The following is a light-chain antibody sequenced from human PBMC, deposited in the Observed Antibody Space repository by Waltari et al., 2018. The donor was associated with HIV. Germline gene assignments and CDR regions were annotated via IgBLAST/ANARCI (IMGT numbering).Light chain of an antibody. CDR1: SPNIRAGFD. CDR2: GNS. Sequence: QSVLTQPPSVPWAPGQKVSISCTGSSPNIRAGFDVQWYQQFPGTAPKLLIYGNSVRPSWVPDRFSGSKSGTSASLAITGLQADDEADYYCQSYDSSLNDYVFGTGTKVTVL. J-gene: IGLJ1*01. CDR3: QSYDSSLNDYV. V-gene: IGLV1-40*01.